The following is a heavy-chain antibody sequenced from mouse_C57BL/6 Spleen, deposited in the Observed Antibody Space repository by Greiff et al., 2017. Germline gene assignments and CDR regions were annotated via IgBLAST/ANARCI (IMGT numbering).Heavy chain of an antibody. CDR3: ARSHYYGSSSWFAY. CDR1: GFTFTDYY. J-gene: IGHJ3*01. CDR2: IRNKANGYKT. Sequence: EVKLQESGGGLVQPGGSLSLSCAASGFTFTDYYMSWVRQPPGKALEWLGFIRNKANGYKTEYSASVKGRFTISRDNSQSILYLQMNALIAEDSATYYCARSHYYGSSSWFAYWGQGTLVTVSA. V-gene: IGHV7-3*01. D-gene: IGHD1-1*01.